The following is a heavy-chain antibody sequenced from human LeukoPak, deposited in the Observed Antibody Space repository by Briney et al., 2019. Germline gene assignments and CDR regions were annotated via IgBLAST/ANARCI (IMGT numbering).Heavy chain of an antibody. Sequence: SETLSLTCAVYGGSFSGYYWSWIRQPPGKGLEWIGEINHSGSTNYNPSLKSRVTISVDTSKNQFSLKLSSVTAADTAVYYCARVRYCTNGVCYYFDYWGQGTLVTVSS. CDR2: INHSGST. CDR3: ARVRYCTNGVCYYFDY. CDR1: GGSFSGYY. J-gene: IGHJ4*02. V-gene: IGHV4-34*01. D-gene: IGHD2-8*01.